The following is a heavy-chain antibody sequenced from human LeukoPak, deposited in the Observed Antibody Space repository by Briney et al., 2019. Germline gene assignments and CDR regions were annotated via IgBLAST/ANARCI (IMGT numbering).Heavy chain of an antibody. CDR1: GFTFSSYA. V-gene: IGHV3-30*18. CDR3: AKDRRLIELSYWFDP. CDR2: ISYDGSNK. Sequence: GGSLRLSCAASGFTFSSYAMSWVRQAPGKGLEWVAVISYDGSNKYYADSVKGRFTISRDNSKNTLYLQMNSLRAEDTAVYYCAKDRRLIELSYWFDPWGQGTLVTVSS. J-gene: IGHJ5*02. D-gene: IGHD2-21*01.